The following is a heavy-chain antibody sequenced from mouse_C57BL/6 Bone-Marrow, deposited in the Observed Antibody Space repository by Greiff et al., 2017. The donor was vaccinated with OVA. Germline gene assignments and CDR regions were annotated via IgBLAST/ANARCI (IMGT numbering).Heavy chain of an antibody. CDR3: ARDLYYYGSSSYYAMDY. CDR1: GFTFSSYA. D-gene: IGHD1-1*01. J-gene: IGHJ4*01. V-gene: IGHV5-4*01. Sequence: EVKLMESGGGLVKPGGSLKLSCAASGFTFSSYAMSWVRQTPEKRLEWVATISDGGSYTYYPDNVKGRFTISRDNAKNNLYLQMSHLKSEDTAMYYCARDLYYYGSSSYYAMDYWGQGTSVTVSS. CDR2: ISDGGSYT.